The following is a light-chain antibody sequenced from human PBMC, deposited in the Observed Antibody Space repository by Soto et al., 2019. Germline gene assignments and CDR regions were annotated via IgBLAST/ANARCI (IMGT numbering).Light chain of an antibody. CDR3: QQDYNLPPT. J-gene: IGKJ4*01. V-gene: IGKV3D-7*01. Sequence: EIIMTQSPATLSLSTGERATLSCRASQSVSSSYLSWYQQKPGQAPRLLIYGASTRATGIPARFSGSGSGTDFTLTISSLQPEDFAVYYCQQDYNLPPTFGGGTKVDI. CDR2: GAS. CDR1: QSVSSSY.